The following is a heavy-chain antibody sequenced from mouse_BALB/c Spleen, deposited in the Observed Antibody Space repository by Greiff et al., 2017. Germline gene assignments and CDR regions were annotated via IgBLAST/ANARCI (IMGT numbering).Heavy chain of an antibody. Sequence: QVQLQQPGAELVKPGASVKLSCKASGYTFTSYWMHWVKQRPGQGLEWIGEINPSNGRTNYNEKFKSKAKLTAVTSASTAYMELSSLTNEDSAVYYCTRDDGYPWFAYWGQGTLVTVSA. CDR1: GYTFTSYW. CDR3: TRDDGYPWFAY. V-gene: IGHV1S81*02. CDR2: INPSNGRT. D-gene: IGHD2-3*01. J-gene: IGHJ3*01.